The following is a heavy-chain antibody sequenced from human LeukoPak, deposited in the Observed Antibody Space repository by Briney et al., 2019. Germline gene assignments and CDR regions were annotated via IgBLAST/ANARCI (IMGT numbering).Heavy chain of an antibody. J-gene: IGHJ4*02. CDR3: ARHSGYSSSWYLG. CDR1: GFTFSSYS. V-gene: IGHV3-21*01. CDR2: ISSSSSYI. Sequence: TGGSLRLSCAASGFTFSSYSMNWVRQAPGKGLEWVSSISSSSSYIYYADSVKGRFTISRDNAKNSLYPQMNSLRAEDTAVYYCARHSGYSSSWYLGWGQGTLVTVSS. D-gene: IGHD6-13*01.